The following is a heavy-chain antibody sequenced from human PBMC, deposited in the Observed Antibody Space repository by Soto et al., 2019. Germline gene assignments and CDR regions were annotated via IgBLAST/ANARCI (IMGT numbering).Heavy chain of an antibody. Sequence: QVQLVQSGAEVKKPGASVKVSCKASGYTFTSYYMHWVRQAPGQGLEWMGIINPSGGSTSYAQKFQGRDTMTRDTSTSTVYMELSSLRSEDTAVYYCASDSSSGVDYWGQGTLVTVSS. CDR2: INPSGGST. CDR3: ASDSSSGVDY. CDR1: GYTFTSYY. V-gene: IGHV1-46*03. D-gene: IGHD6-6*01. J-gene: IGHJ4*02.